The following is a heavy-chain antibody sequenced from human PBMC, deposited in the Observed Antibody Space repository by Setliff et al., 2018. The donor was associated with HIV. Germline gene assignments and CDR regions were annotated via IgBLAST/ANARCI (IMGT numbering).Heavy chain of an antibody. D-gene: IGHD2-15*01. CDR3: GRVAGYCAPSRCYGYNAFDI. CDR2: IYHTGKT. Sequence: SETLSLTCAVYGGSFSDYYWSWIRQPPEKGLEWIGTIYHTGKTYYNSSLNSRVTIAVDTSKDQFSLNLSTVTAADTAVYYCGRVAGYCAPSRCYGYNAFDIWGPGTMVTVSS. J-gene: IGHJ3*02. CDR1: GGSFSDYY. V-gene: IGHV4-34*01.